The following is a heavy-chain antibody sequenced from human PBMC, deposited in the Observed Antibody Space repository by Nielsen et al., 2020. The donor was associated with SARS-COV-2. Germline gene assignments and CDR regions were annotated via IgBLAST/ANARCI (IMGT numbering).Heavy chain of an antibody. Sequence: SETLSLTCTVSGGSISSSSYYWGWIRQPPGKGLEWIGRIYYSGSTYYNPSPKTRVTISVDTSKNQFSLKLSSVTAADTAVYYCARQSGITMIVVVTPWFDYWGQGTLVTVSS. V-gene: IGHV4-39*01. D-gene: IGHD3-22*01. J-gene: IGHJ4*02. CDR2: IYYSGST. CDR3: ARQSGITMIVVVTPWFDY. CDR1: GGSISSSSYY.